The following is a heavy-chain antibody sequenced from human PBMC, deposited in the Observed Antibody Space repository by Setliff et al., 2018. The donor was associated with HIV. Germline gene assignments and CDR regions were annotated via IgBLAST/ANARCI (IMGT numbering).Heavy chain of an antibody. D-gene: IGHD1-26*01. CDR2: ISVYNGDT. J-gene: IGHJ2*01. V-gene: IGHV1-18*01. Sequence: ASVKVSCKASGYSFTSYGFSWVRQAPGQGLEWMGWISVYNGDTNYAQKFQGRVTFTADEATSTSTAYMELSSLRSEDTAMYYCAGRSPKLGSLWYFDLWGRGTLVTVSS. CDR1: GYSFTSYG. CDR3: AGRSPKLGSLWYFDL.